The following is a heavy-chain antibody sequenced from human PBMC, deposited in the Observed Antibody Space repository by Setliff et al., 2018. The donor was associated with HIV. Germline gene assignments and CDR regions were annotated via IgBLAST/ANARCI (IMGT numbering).Heavy chain of an antibody. CDR2: IHTTGST. V-gene: IGHV4-59*10. CDR1: GGSFSGYF. Sequence: SETLSLTCAVYGGSFSGYFWSWIRQPAGKGLEWVGHIHTTGSTNYNPSLKSRVIVAIDTPQNQFFLRLTSVTAADTAVYFCARRPYSSGRFDPWGQGTLVTVSS. J-gene: IGHJ5*02. D-gene: IGHD6-19*01. CDR3: ARRPYSSGRFDP.